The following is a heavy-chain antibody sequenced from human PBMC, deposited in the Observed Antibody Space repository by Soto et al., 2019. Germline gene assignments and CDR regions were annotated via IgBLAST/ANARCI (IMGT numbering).Heavy chain of an antibody. V-gene: IGHV1-18*01. CDR1: GYTFTIYG. CDR3: ARVRYYYDSSGYWPSYYYYYGMDV. CDR2: ISAYNGNT. D-gene: IGHD3-22*01. J-gene: IGHJ6*02. Sequence: ASVKVSCKASGYTFTIYGIIWVRQAPGQGLEWMGWISAYNGNTNYAQKLQGRVTMTTDTSTSTAYMELRSLRSDDTAVYYCARVRYYYDSSGYWPSYYYYYGMDVWGQGTTVTVSS.